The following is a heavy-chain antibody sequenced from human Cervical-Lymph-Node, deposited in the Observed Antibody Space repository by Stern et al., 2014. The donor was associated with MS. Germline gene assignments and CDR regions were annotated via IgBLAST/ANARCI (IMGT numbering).Heavy chain of an antibody. J-gene: IGHJ4*02. CDR3: ARGYRVELSSSYLDS. CDR2: LNPNSGDT. V-gene: IGHV1-8*01. CDR1: GYTFTGYD. D-gene: IGHD3-16*02. Sequence: QVQLGQSGAKVKKPGASVKVSCRASGYTFTGYDINLGRQATGQGLAWKGWLNPNSGDTGYARKFPGRVTMTRNTSISTAYMELSSLISDDTAIYYCARGYRVELSSSYLDSWGQGTLVTVSS.